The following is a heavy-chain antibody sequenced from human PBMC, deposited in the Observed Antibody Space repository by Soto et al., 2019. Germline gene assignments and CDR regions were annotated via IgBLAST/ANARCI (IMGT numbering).Heavy chain of an antibody. CDR3: ARGGYSYGYYYYYGMDV. J-gene: IGHJ6*02. D-gene: IGHD5-18*01. Sequence: QVQLQESGPGLVKPSETLSLTCTVSGGSISSYYLSWIRQPPGKGLEWLGYIYYSGSTNYNPSLKSRVTISVDTSQNQFSLKLSSVTAADTAVYYCARGGYSYGYYYYYGMDVWGQGTTVTVSS. CDR2: IYYSGST. CDR1: GGSISSYY. V-gene: IGHV4-59*01.